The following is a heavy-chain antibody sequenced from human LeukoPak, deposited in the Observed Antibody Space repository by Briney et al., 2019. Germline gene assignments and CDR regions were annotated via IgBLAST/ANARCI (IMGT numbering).Heavy chain of an antibody. CDR2: INPNSGGT. D-gene: IGHD2-15*01. CDR3: ARSPRYCSGGSCYSDY. V-gene: IGHV1-2*02. Sequence: ASVTVSCKATGYTFTGYYMHWVRQAPGQGLEWMGWINPNSGGTNYAQKFQGRVTMTRDTSISTAYMELSRLRSDDTAVYYCARSPRYCSGGSCYSDYWGQGTLVTVSS. J-gene: IGHJ4*02. CDR1: GYTFTGYY.